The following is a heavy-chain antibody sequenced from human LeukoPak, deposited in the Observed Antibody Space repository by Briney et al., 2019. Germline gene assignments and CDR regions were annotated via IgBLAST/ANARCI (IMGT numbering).Heavy chain of an antibody. J-gene: IGHJ4*02. D-gene: IGHD5-18*01. Sequence: GGSLRLSCVASGFTFSSYAMTWVRQAPGKGLEWVSAISGSGGSTYYADSVKGRFTISRDNSKNTLYLQMNSLRAEDTAVYYCAKDDEYSYGTDYWGQETLVTVSS. CDR1: GFTFSSYA. CDR2: ISGSGGST. V-gene: IGHV3-23*01. CDR3: AKDDEYSYGTDY.